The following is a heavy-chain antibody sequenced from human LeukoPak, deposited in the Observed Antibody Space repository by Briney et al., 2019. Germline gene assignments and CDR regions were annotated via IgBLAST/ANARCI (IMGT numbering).Heavy chain of an antibody. Sequence: SVKVSCKASGGTFSSYAISWVRQAPGQGLEWMGRIIPILGIANYAQKFQGRVTITADKSTSTAYMELSSLRSEDTAVYYCAKMATISGVDYWGQGTLVTVSS. D-gene: IGHD5-24*01. J-gene: IGHJ4*02. CDR3: AKMATISGVDY. CDR2: IIPILGIA. V-gene: IGHV1-69*04. CDR1: GGTFSSYA.